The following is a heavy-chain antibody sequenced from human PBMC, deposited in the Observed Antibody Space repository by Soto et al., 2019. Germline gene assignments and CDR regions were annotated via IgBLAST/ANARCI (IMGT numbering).Heavy chain of an antibody. CDR2: INHSGST. J-gene: IGHJ5*02. Sequence: PSETLSLTCAVYGGSFSGYYCIWIRHPPVKGLEWIGEINHSGSTNYNPSLKSRVTISVDTSKNQFSLKLSSVTAADTAVYYCARGLYSSSWYWFDPWGQGTLVTVSS. CDR1: GGSFSGYY. V-gene: IGHV4-34*01. D-gene: IGHD6-13*01. CDR3: ARGLYSSSWYWFDP.